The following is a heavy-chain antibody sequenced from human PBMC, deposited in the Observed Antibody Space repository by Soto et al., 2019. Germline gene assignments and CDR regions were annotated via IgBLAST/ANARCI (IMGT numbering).Heavy chain of an antibody. CDR3: AKVATLLTMRIDY. V-gene: IGHV3-23*01. J-gene: IGHJ4*02. CDR1: GFTFSSYA. CDR2: ISGSGGSK. D-gene: IGHD3-22*01. Sequence: GGSLRLSCAASGFTFSSYAMSWVRQAPGKGLEWVSAISGSGGSKYYADSVKGRFTISSDNSKTTLYLQMNSLRAEDTAVYYCAKVATLLTMRIDYWGQGTLVTVSS.